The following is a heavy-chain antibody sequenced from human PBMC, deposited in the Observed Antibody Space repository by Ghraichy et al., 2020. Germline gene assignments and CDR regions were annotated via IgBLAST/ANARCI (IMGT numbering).Heavy chain of an antibody. Sequence: GESLNISCAASGFTFSSYSMNWVRQAPGKGLEWVSSISSSSSYIYYADSVKGRFTISRDNAKNSLYLQMNSLRAEDTAVYYCARPAAYGVQADYWGQGTLVTVSS. J-gene: IGHJ4*02. CDR2: ISSSSSYI. V-gene: IGHV3-21*01. CDR1: GFTFSSYS. CDR3: ARPAAYGVQADY. D-gene: IGHD3-10*01.